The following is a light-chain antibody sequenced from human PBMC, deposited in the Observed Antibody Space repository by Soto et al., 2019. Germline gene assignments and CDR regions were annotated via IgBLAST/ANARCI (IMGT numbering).Light chain of an antibody. CDR2: DAS. CDR1: QSVNSY. Sequence: EIVLTQSPATLSLSPGERATLSCRASQSVNSYLAWYQQKPGQAPRLHIYDASNRATSIPARFSGSGSGTDFALAISSREPEDFAVYYCQQRSNWPPTFGQGTKVDI. V-gene: IGKV3-11*01. J-gene: IGKJ1*01. CDR3: QQRSNWPPT.